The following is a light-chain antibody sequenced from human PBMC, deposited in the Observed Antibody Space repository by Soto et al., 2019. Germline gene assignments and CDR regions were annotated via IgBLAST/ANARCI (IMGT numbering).Light chain of an antibody. CDR1: QSVSSSY. Sequence: EIVLTQSPGTLSLSPGERATLSCRASQSVSSSYLAWYQQKPGQAPRLLIYGASSRATGIPDRFSGSGSGTGFTLTIRRLEPEDFAVYYCQQYGSSQFTFGPGTKVDIK. V-gene: IGKV3-20*01. CDR3: QQYGSSQFT. J-gene: IGKJ3*01. CDR2: GAS.